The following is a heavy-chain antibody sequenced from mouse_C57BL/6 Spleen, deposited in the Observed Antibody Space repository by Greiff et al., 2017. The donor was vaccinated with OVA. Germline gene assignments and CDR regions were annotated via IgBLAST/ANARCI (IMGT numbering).Heavy chain of an antibody. V-gene: IGHV7-3*01. CDR2: IRNKANGYTT. CDR3: ARYPTTGYAMDY. J-gene: IGHJ4*01. D-gene: IGHD1-1*01. Sequence: EVQVVESGGGLVQPGGSLSLSCAASGFTFTDYYMSWVRQPPGKALEWLGFIRNKANGYTTEYSASVKGRFTISRDNSQSILYLQMNALRAEDSATYYCARYPTTGYAMDYWGQGTSVTVSS. CDR1: GFTFTDYY.